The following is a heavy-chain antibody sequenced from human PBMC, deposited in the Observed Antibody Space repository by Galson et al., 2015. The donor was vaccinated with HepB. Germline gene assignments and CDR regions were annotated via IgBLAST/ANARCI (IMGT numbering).Heavy chain of an antibody. Sequence: SVKVSCKASGYTFTSYYMHWVRQAPGQGLEWMGIINPSGGSTSYAQKFQGRVTMTRDTSTSTVYMELSSLRSEDTAVYYCARDQAGDCYPNCYYYYGMDVWGQGTTVTVSS. V-gene: IGHV1-46*01. CDR1: GYTFTSYY. CDR3: ARDQAGDCYPNCYYYYGMDV. CDR2: INPSGGST. D-gene: IGHD2-21*02. J-gene: IGHJ6*02.